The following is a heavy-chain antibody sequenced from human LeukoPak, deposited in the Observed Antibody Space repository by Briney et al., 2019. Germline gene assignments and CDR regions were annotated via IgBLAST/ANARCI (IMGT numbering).Heavy chain of an antibody. D-gene: IGHD2-2*01. V-gene: IGHV1-2*02. CDR1: GYTFSGYY. CDR3: ARGRGKTTSPAIDY. CDR2: ISPKSGDT. Sequence: ASVKVSFKASGYTFSGYYMHWVRQAPGQGHEWMGWISPKSGDTNYAQNFQGRVTMTRDTSISTAYMELSRLTSDDTAVYYCARGRGKTTSPAIDYWGQGTLVTVSS. J-gene: IGHJ4*02.